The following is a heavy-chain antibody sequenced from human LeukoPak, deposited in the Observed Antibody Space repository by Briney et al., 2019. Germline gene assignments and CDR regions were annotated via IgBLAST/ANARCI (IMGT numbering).Heavy chain of an antibody. CDR3: ARRDASGRPGIGFEF. J-gene: IGHJ4*02. Sequence: SETLSLTCTVSGGSISNSYWSWIRQPPGKGLEWIGFFHDSESTNYNPSLKSRVSISLDTSKNQVSLWLSSVTAADTAVYYCARRDASGRPGIGFEFWGQGTLVTVSS. CDR1: GGSISNSY. CDR2: FHDSEST. V-gene: IGHV4-59*01. D-gene: IGHD1-26*01.